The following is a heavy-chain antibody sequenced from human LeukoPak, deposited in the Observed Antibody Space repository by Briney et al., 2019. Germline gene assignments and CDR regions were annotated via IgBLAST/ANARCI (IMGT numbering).Heavy chain of an antibody. V-gene: IGHV3-23*01. Sequence: GGSLRLSCAASGFTFGSYAMNWVRQAPGKGLEWVSGISGSGDGTYYADSVKGRFTISRDNSKNTLYLQMNSLRAEDTAVYFCAKWRWAVGTYYFDYWGQGTLVTVSS. CDR1: GFTFGSYA. J-gene: IGHJ4*02. CDR3: AKWRWAVGTYYFDY. D-gene: IGHD1-1*01. CDR2: ISGSGDGT.